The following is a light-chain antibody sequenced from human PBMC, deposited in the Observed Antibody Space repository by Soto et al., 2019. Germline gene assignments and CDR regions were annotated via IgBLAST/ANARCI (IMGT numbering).Light chain of an antibody. CDR2: DVS. CDR1: QSVTGTY. CDR3: LQHSNSPFT. J-gene: IGKJ5*01. Sequence: EIVLTQSPGTLSLSPGERATLSCRASQSVTGTYLAWYQQKPGQAPRLLIYDVSSRATGIPDRFTGSGSATDFTLTTSRLEPEDFAVYYCLQHSNSPFTFGQGTRLEIK. V-gene: IGKV3-20*01.